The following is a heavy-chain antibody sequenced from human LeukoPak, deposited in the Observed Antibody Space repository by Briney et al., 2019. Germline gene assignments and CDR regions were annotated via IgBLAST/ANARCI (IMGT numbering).Heavy chain of an antibody. Sequence: SETLSLTCAVSGGSISSYYWSWIRQPAGKGLEWIGRIYTSGSTNYNPSLKSRVTMSVDTSKNQFSLKLSSVTAADTAVYYCAGDSGSYPYYYGMDVWGQGTTVTVSS. CDR3: AGDSGSYPYYYGMDV. V-gene: IGHV4-4*07. CDR2: IYTSGST. CDR1: GGSISSYY. D-gene: IGHD1-26*01. J-gene: IGHJ6*02.